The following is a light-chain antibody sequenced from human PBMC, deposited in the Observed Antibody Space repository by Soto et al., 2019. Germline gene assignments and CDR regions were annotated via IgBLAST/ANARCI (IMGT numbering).Light chain of an antibody. CDR1: QSVSSN. Sequence: EIVMTQSPATLSLSPGERATLSCRASQSVSSNLAWYQQKPGQAPRLLIYGASTRATGIPARFSGSGSGTEFTLTISSLQSEDFAVYCCQQYNNWPPITFGQGTRLEIK. J-gene: IGKJ5*01. CDR2: GAS. V-gene: IGKV3-15*01. CDR3: QQYNNWPPIT.